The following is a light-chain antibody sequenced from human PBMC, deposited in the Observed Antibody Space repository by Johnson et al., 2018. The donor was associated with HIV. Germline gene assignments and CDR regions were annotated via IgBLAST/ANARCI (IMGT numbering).Light chain of an antibody. CDR3: QSYDSNLSGSV. V-gene: IGLV1-51*01. Sequence: QSVLTQPPSVSAAPGQKVTISCSGSSSNIGNNYVSWYQQLPGTAPKLLIYDNNKRPSGIPDRFSGSKSGTSATLAITGLQPEDEADYYCQSYDSNLSGSVFGSGTKVTVL. CDR1: SSNIGNNY. J-gene: IGLJ1*01. CDR2: DNN.